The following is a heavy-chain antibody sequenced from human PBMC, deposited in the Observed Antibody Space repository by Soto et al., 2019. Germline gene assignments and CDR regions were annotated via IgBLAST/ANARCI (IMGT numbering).Heavy chain of an antibody. CDR2: ITIRTGNV. CDR3: ARDFDADSRTDFDY. CDR1: GFTISECS. J-gene: IGHJ4*02. V-gene: IGHV3-48*04. Sequence: GGSLRLSCEASGFTISECSMNWVRQAPGKGLEWLAYITIRTGNVLYADSAKGRFTISRDNAQNSLYLQMNSLRAEDTALYFCARDFDADSRTDFDYWGQGTLVTVSS. D-gene: IGHD4-17*01.